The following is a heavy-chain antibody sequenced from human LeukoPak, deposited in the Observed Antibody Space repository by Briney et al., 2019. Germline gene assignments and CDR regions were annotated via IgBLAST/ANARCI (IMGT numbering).Heavy chain of an antibody. J-gene: IGHJ3*02. CDR2: IIPIFGTA. CDR1: GGTFSSYA. D-gene: IGHD3-22*01. V-gene: IGHV1-69*13. Sequence: SVKVSCKASGGTFSSYAISWVRQAPGQGLEWMGGIIPIFGTANYAQKFQGRVTITADESTSTAYMELSSLRSEDTAVYYCARPLSSGYYCLGAFDIWGQGTMVTVSS. CDR3: ARPLSSGYYCLGAFDI.